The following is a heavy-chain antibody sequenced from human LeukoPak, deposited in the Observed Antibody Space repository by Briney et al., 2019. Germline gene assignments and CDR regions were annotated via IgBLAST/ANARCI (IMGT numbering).Heavy chain of an antibody. Sequence: PGGSLRLSCAASGFTVSSNYMSWVRQAPGKGLEWVSVIYSGGSTYYADSVEGRFTISRDNSKNTLYLQMNSLRAEDTAVYYCARRRRDGYKGVRLDAFDIWGQGTMVTVSS. CDR3: ARRRRDGYKGVRLDAFDI. CDR1: GFTVSSNY. D-gene: IGHD5-24*01. CDR2: IYSGGST. J-gene: IGHJ3*02. V-gene: IGHV3-66*02.